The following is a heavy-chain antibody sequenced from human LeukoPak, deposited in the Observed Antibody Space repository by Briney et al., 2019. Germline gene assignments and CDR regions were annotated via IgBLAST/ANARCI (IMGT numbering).Heavy chain of an antibody. D-gene: IGHD4-17*01. J-gene: IGHJ4*02. Sequence: GGSLRLSCAASGFTVSSNYMSWVRQAPGEGLEWVSALYSGGTTYYADSVKGRFTISRDNSKNTLYLQMNSLRAEDTAVYYCARNDYAPTFDYWGQGTLVTVSS. CDR2: LYSGGTT. CDR3: ARNDYAPTFDY. V-gene: IGHV3-66*02. CDR1: GFTVSSNY.